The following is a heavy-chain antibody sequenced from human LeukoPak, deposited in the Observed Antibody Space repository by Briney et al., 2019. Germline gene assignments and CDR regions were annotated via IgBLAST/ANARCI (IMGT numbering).Heavy chain of an antibody. V-gene: IGHV4-4*07. CDR1: GGSISGYY. CDR2: IVTSGST. J-gene: IGHJ4*02. Sequence: PSETLSLTCTVSGGSISGYYWSWIRQPAGKGLEWIGRIVTSGSTNYNPSLKSRVTMSVDTSKSQFSLRLSSVIAADTAVYYCARGKGYSSGWYFDYWGQGTLVTVSS. D-gene: IGHD6-19*01. CDR3: ARGKGYSSGWYFDY.